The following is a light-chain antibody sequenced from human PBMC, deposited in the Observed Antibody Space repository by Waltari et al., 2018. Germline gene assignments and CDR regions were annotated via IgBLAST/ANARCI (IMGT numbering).Light chain of an antibody. J-gene: IGKJ4*01. V-gene: IGKV1-39*01. Sequence: DIQMTQSPSSLSASVGHRVPITCRASQSISSYLNWYQQKPGKAPNLLIYGASSLQSGVPSRFSGSGSGTDFTLTISSLQPEDFATYYCQQGYSTPLLTFGGGTKVEIK. CDR1: QSISSY. CDR3: QQGYSTPLLT. CDR2: GAS.